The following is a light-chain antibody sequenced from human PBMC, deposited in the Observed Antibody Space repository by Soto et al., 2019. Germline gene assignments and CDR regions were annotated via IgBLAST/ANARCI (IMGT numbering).Light chain of an antibody. CDR3: LQDDSYPRT. V-gene: IGKV1-6*01. CDR1: QDIRND. CDR2: NAS. Sequence: AILMTQSPSSLSSSVGDRVTITCRASQDIRNDLGWYQHKPGKAPNLLIYNASSLQSGVPSRFNGSGSGTDFTLTISSLQPEDSATYYCLQDDSYPRTFGPGTKVDVK. J-gene: IGKJ3*01.